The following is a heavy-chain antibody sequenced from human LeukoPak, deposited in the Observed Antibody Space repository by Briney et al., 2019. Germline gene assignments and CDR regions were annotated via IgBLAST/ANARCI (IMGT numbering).Heavy chain of an antibody. V-gene: IGHV4-34*01. Sequence: SETLSLTCAVYGGSFSGYYWSWIRQPPGKGLEWIGEINHSGSTNYNPSLKSRVTISVDTSKNQFSLKLSSVTAADTAVYYCARDLYGSGSGYYYYYYMDVWGKGTTVTISS. CDR1: GGSFSGYY. CDR3: ARDLYGSGSGYYYYYYMDV. J-gene: IGHJ6*03. CDR2: INHSGST. D-gene: IGHD3-10*01.